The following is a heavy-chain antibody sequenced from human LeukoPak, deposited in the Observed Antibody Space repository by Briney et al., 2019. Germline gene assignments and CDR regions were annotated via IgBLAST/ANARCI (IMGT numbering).Heavy chain of an antibody. CDR2: INPNSGGT. D-gene: IGHD3-22*01. J-gene: IGHJ4*02. V-gene: IGHV1-2*02. Sequence: ASVKVSCKASGYTFTGYYIHWVRQAPGQGLEWMGWINPNSGGTNYAQKFQGRVTMTRDTSISTAYMELSRLRSDDTAVYYCARVATMIVVAMGYWGQGTLVTVSS. CDR1: GYTFTGYY. CDR3: ARVATMIVVAMGY.